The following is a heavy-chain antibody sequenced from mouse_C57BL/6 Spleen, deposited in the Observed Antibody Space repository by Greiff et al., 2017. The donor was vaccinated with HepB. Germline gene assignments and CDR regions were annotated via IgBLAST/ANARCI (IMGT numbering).Heavy chain of an antibody. CDR2: ISSGGSYT. J-gene: IGHJ2*01. CDR3: ARHDTYYSNSHDD. V-gene: IGHV5-6*01. D-gene: IGHD2-5*01. CDR1: GFTFSSYG. Sequence: EVKLMESGGDLAKPGGSLKLSCAASGFTFSSYGMSWVRQTPDKRLEWVATISSGGSYTYYPDSVKGRITISRDNAKNTLYLQLRSLRSEDTAVYYCARHDTYYSNSHDDWGQDTTVTLST.